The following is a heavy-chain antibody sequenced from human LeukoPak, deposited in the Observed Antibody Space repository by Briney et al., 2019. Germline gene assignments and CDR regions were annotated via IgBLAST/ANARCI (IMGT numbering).Heavy chain of an antibody. D-gene: IGHD5-18*01. CDR2: INPNSGGT. Sequence: ASVKVSCKASGYTFTGYYLHWVRQAPGQGLEWRGWINPNSGGTNYAQKFQGRVTMTRDTSISTAYMELSRLRSDDTAVYYCARGAGGYSYGSPDYWGQGTLVTVSS. V-gene: IGHV1-2*02. J-gene: IGHJ4*02. CDR3: ARGAGGYSYGSPDY. CDR1: GYTFTGYY.